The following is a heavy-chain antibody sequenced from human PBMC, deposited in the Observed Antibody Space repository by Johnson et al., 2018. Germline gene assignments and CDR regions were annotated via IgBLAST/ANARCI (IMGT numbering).Heavy chain of an antibody. D-gene: IGHD3-10*01. CDR3: VRDRRVRGVTGPYFCLDV. Sequence: VQLQESGGGLVQPGGSLRLSCAASGFSFSSDWMHWVRQTPGKGLVWVSGMNADGSSTNYADSVKGRFTISRDNAKNTLYLRMNTLRGDDTAVYFCVRDRRVRGVTGPYFCLDVWGQGTTVTVSS. CDR2: MNADGSST. J-gene: IGHJ6*02. V-gene: IGHV3-74*01. CDR1: GFSFSSDW.